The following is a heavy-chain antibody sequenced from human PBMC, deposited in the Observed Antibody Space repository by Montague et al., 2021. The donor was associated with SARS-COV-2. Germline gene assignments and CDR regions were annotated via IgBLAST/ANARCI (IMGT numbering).Heavy chain of an antibody. CDR2: IYYSGSI. J-gene: IGHJ5*02. CDR3: ASSGWYPGWFDP. D-gene: IGHD6-19*01. Sequence: SETLSLTCTVSGGSVSSGSYYWSWIRQPPGKGLEWIGYIYYSGSINYNPSLKSRVTISVDTSKNQFSLKPSSVTAADTAVYYCASSGWYPGWFDPWGQGTLVTVSS. CDR1: GGSVSSGSYY. V-gene: IGHV4-61*01.